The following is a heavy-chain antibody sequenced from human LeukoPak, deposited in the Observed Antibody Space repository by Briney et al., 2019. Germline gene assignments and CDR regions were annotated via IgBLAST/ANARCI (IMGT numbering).Heavy chain of an antibody. D-gene: IGHD4-23*01. CDR2: ISYSGST. Sequence: SETLSLTCTVSGASINSNIHYWGWIRQPPGKGLEWIGSISYSGSTYYNPSLKSRVTISIGTSRNQFSLKVTSVTAADTAIYYCAREGLDYGGTLNWFDPWGQGTLVTVSS. J-gene: IGHJ5*02. V-gene: IGHV4-39*07. CDR1: GASINSNIHY. CDR3: AREGLDYGGTLNWFDP.